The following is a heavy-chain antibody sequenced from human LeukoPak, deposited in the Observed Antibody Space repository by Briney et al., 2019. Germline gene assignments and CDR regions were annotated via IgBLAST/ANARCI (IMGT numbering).Heavy chain of an antibody. V-gene: IGHV3-23*01. CDR2: ISGSGGST. CDR3: ARDRVTMVRGVFYYYGMDV. J-gene: IGHJ6*02. Sequence: HTGGSLRLSCAASGFTFSSYAMSWVRQAPGKGLEWVSAISGSGGSTYYADSVKGRFTISRDNSKNTLYLQMNSLRADDTAVYYCARDRVTMVRGVFYYYGMDVWGQGTTVTVPS. D-gene: IGHD3-10*01. CDR1: GFTFSSYA.